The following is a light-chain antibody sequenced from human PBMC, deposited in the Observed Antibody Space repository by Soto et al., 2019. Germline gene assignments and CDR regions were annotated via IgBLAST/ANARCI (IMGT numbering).Light chain of an antibody. CDR3: ELCKVSPLT. CDR1: QDISNT. Sequence: AIQLTQSPSSLSASVGDSVTITCRATQDISNTLAWYQHKPGRGPTLLIFDASTLESGVPSRFTGSGSGTHFTLTISSLQPEDIATSISELCKVSPLTFVPGTGLEIK. J-gene: IGKJ5*01. V-gene: IGKV1-13*02. CDR2: DAS.